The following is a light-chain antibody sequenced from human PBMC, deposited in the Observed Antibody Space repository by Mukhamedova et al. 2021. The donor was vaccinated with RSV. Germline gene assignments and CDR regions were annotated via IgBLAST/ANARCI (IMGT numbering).Light chain of an antibody. V-gene: IGKV1-33*01. J-gene: IGKJ4*01. Sequence: GKAPKLLIYAASNSETLVSSRFSGSGSGTDFTFTTSSLQPEAMATYYCQQYANLPPPFVGGTKVEIK. CDR2: AAS. CDR3: QQYANLPPP.